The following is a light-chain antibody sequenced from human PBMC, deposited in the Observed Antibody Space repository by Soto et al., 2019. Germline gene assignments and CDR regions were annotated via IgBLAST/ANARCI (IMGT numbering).Light chain of an antibody. J-gene: IGKJ5*01. CDR2: DAS. CDR3: QQRSNWPIT. Sequence: IVLTQSPATLSLSPGERATLSCRASQSVSSYLAWYQQKPGQAPRLRIYDASNRATGIPARFSGSGSGTDFTLTISSLEPEDFAVYYCQQRSNWPITFGQGTRLEIK. V-gene: IGKV3-11*01. CDR1: QSVSSY.